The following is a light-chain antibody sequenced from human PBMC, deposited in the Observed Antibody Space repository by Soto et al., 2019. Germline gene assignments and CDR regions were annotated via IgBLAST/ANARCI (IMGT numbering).Light chain of an antibody. V-gene: IGLV2-11*01. CDR3: SSYAGTYSVV. J-gene: IGLJ2*01. Sequence: QSALTQPRSVSGSPGQSVTISCTGTSSDVGTYNHVSWYQQHPGTAQKVMIYDVNKRSSTVPDRFSGSKSGNTASLTISGLQAEDEADYYCSSYAGTYSVVFGGGTKLTVL. CDR2: DVN. CDR1: SSDVGTYNH.